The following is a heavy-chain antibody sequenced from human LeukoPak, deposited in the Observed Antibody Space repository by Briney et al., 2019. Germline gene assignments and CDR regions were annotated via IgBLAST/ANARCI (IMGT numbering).Heavy chain of an antibody. CDR1: GFTFSSYA. Sequence: PGRSLRLSCAASGFTFSSYAMHWVRQAPGKGLEWVAVISYDGSNKYYADSVKGRFTISRDNSKNTLYLQMNSLRAEDTAVYYCARGYCSSTSCAARDNWFDPWGQGTLVTVSS. CDR3: ARGYCSSTSCAARDNWFDP. D-gene: IGHD2-2*01. J-gene: IGHJ5*02. V-gene: IGHV3-30*04. CDR2: ISYDGSNK.